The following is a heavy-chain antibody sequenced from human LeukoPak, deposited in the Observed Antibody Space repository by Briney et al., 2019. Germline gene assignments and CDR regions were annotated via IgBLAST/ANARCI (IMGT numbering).Heavy chain of an antibody. CDR3: ARDKALDGMDV. J-gene: IGHJ6*02. D-gene: IGHD1-1*01. CDR1: GFTFSSYS. CDR2: IYYSGST. V-gene: IGHV4-59*01. Sequence: GSLRLSCAASGFTFSSYSMNWVRQAPGKGLEWTGYIYYSGSTNYNPSLKSRVTISVDTSKNQFSLKLSSVTAADTAVYYCARDKALDGMDVWGQGTTVTVSS.